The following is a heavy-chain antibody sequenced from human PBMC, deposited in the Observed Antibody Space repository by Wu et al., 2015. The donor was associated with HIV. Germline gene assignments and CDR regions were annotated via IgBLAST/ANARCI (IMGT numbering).Heavy chain of an antibody. V-gene: IGHV1-2*02. CDR2: INPNSGGT. CDR1: GNSFIGHY. Sequence: QVQLVQSGAEVKRPGASVKVSCKASGNSFIGHYFHWVRQAPGQGLEWMGWINPNSGGTNYAQKFQGRVTMTRDTSISTAYMELSRLRSDDTAVYYCAREYIAVAGHRGAFDIWGQGTMVTVSS. CDR3: AREYIAVAGHRGAFDI. D-gene: IGHD6-19*01. J-gene: IGHJ3*02.